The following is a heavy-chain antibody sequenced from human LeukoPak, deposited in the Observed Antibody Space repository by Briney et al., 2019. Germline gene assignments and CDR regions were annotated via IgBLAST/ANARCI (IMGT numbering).Heavy chain of an antibody. Sequence: PSETLSLTCTVSGGSISSSTHYWGWIRQPPGKGLEWMGSIHYSGSTYYNPSLKSRVTISVDMSKNQFSLKLSSVTAADTAVYYGARSYCSCSCYAVGAFDIWGQGTVVTVSS. CDR2: IHYSGST. J-gene: IGHJ3*02. CDR1: GGSISSSTHY. D-gene: IGHD2-2*01. CDR3: ARSYCSCSCYAVGAFDI. V-gene: IGHV4-39*01.